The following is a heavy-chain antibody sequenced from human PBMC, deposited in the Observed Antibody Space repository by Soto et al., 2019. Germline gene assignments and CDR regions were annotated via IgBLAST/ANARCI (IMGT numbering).Heavy chain of an antibody. V-gene: IGHV1-18*04. D-gene: IGHD5-18*01. CDR2: ISAYNGNT. J-gene: IGHJ6*02. CDR3: ARKVDTATLYDYYGMDV. CDR1: GYTFTSYG. Sequence: ASVKVSCKASGYTFTSYGISWVRQAPGQGLERMGWISAYNGNTNYAQKLQGRVTMTTDTSTSTAYMELRSLRSDDTAVYYCARKVDTATLYDYYGMDVWCQATTVTV.